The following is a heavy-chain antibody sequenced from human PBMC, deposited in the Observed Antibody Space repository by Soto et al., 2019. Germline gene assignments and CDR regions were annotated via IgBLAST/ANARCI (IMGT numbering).Heavy chain of an antibody. CDR2: IYPSGSDT. J-gene: IGHJ4*02. CDR1: GYSFRSYW. Sequence: GESLKISCKASGYSFRSYWIGWVRQLPGKGLEWMGIIYPSGSDTRYSPSFRGQVIISADRSISTAYLQWSSLKASDTGTYYCVRRVGSSWRYFDSWGQGTLVTVSS. CDR3: VRRVGSSWRYFDS. D-gene: IGHD6-13*01. V-gene: IGHV5-51*01.